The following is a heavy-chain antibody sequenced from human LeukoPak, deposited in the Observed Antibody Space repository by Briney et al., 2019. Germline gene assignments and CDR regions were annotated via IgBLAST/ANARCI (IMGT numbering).Heavy chain of an antibody. CDR3: AKPPYYDILTGYSPYYFDY. J-gene: IGHJ4*02. CDR2: ISGSGGST. V-gene: IGHV3-23*01. CDR1: GFTFSSYS. Sequence: GGSLRLSCAASGFTFSSYSMSWVRQAPGKGLEWVSAISGSGGSTYYADSVKGRFTISRDNSKNTLYLQMNSLRAEDTAVYYCAKPPYYDILTGYSPYYFDYWGQGTLVTVSS. D-gene: IGHD3-9*01.